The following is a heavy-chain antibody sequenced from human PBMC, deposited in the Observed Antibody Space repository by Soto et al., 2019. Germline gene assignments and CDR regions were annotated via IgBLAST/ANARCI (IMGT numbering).Heavy chain of an antibody. CDR1: GFNFSTYV. D-gene: IGHD3-22*01. V-gene: IGHV3-23*01. CDR3: ARGPYGIVVVITYFDY. Sequence: EVQLLESGGGLVQPGGSLRLSCAASGFNFSTYVMNWVRQAPGKGLEWVSGISGSGRNTYYADSVKGRFTVSRDISKNTLHLQMNSLKAEDTAVYYCARGPYGIVVVITYFDYWGQGALVTVST. CDR2: ISGSGRNT. J-gene: IGHJ4*02.